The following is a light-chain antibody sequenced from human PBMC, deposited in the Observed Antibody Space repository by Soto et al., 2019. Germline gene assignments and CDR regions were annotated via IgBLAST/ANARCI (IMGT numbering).Light chain of an antibody. CDR2: AAS. CDR1: QGIVRW. Sequence: DIQMTQSPPTLSASVGDRVTVTCRASQGIVRWLAWYHQKPGKAPKLLIYAASTLESGVPSRFSATVSGTEFSLTITSLQPEDFATYYCQQLFDSPITFGQGTRLEIK. V-gene: IGKV1-5*01. J-gene: IGKJ5*01. CDR3: QQLFDSPIT.